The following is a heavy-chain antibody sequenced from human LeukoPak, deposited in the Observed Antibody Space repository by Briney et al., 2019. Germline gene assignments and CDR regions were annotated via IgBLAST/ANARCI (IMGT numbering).Heavy chain of an antibody. CDR1: GGSISSGGYY. CDR2: IYYSGST. CDR3: ARLDLGYCTNGVCPHFDY. V-gene: IGHV4-31*03. Sequence: SQTLSLTCTVSGGSISSGGYYWSWIRQHPGKGLEWIGYIYYSGSTYYNPSLKSRVTISVDTSKNQFSLRLSSVTAADTAVYYCARLDLGYCTNGVCPHFDYWGQGTLVTVSS. J-gene: IGHJ4*02. D-gene: IGHD2-8*01.